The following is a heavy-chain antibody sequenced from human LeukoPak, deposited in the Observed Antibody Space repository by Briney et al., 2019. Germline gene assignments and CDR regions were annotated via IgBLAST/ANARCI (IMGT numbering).Heavy chain of an antibody. CDR3: AKGLEPATDVKQTFDF. D-gene: IGHD1-26*01. Sequence: PGGSLRLSCRASGFTFTKYAMSWVRQGPGKGLEWVSAISSSGDKTHYVDSVKGRFTISRDNSRNTVYLQMNSLRVEGAALYYCAKGLEPATDVKQTFDFWGQGALVTVSS. J-gene: IGHJ4*02. V-gene: IGHV3-23*01. CDR2: ISSSGDKT. CDR1: GFTFTKYA.